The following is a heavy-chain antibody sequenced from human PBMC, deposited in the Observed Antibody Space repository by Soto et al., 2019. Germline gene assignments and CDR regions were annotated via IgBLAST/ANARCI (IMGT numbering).Heavy chain of an antibody. CDR1: GYSFIDYW. V-gene: IGHV5-51*01. CDR3: TRRKLVDFYYGMDV. Sequence: GESLKISCKGSGYSFIDYWIGWVRQVPGKGLEWMGVIYPGDSDTRYSPSFQGHVTISADKSISTAYLQWSTLKASDTAIYYCTRRKLVDFYYGMDVWGPGTTVTVSS. J-gene: IGHJ6*02. CDR2: IYPGDSDT.